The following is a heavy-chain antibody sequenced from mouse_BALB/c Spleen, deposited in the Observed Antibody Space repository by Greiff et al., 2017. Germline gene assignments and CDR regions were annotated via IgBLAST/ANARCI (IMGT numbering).Heavy chain of an antibody. Sequence: VQLQQSGPGLVKPSQSLSLTCTVTGYSITSDYAWNWIRQFPGNKLEWMGYISYSGSTSYNPSLKSRISITRDTSKNQFFLQLNSVTTEDTATHYCAREEGITTVFDYWGQGTTLTVSS. J-gene: IGHJ2*01. CDR3: AREEGITTVFDY. D-gene: IGHD1-1*01. CDR2: ISYSGST. CDR1: GYSITSDYA. V-gene: IGHV3-2*02.